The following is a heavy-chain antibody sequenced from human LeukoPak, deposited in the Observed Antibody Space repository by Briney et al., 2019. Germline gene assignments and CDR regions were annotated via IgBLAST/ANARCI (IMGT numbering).Heavy chain of an antibody. D-gene: IGHD3-9*01. V-gene: IGHV1-2*02. CDR1: GYTFTGYF. CDR3: ARGPLMNYDILTGYYTRYYMDV. Sequence: ASVKVSCKASGYTFTGYFMHWVRQAPGQGLEWMGWINPNSGGTNYAQKFQDRVTMTRDTSISTAYMELSRLRSDDTAVYYCARGPLMNYDILTGYYTRYYMDVWGKGTTVTISS. CDR2: INPNSGGT. J-gene: IGHJ6*03.